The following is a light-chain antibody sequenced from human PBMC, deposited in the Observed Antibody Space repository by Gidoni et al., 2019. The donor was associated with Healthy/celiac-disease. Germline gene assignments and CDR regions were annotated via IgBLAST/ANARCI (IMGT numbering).Light chain of an antibody. CDR3: QQYNSYWT. V-gene: IGKV1-5*01. Sequence: DIQMTQSPSTLSASVGDRVTITCRASQSISSWLAWYQQKPGKAPKLLIYDASSLESGVPSRFIGSGSGTEFTLTISSLQPDDFATYSCQQYNSYWTFGQGTKVEIK. CDR1: QSISSW. CDR2: DAS. J-gene: IGKJ1*01.